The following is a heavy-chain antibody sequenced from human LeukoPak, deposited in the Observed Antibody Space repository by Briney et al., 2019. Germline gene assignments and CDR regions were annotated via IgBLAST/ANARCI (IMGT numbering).Heavy chain of an antibody. V-gene: IGHV1-46*01. CDR1: GYTFTSYY. J-gene: IGHJ3*02. CDR2: INPSGGST. D-gene: IGHD1-26*01. CDR3: ARVVGAHDAFDI. Sequence: ASVKVSYKASGYTFTSYYMHWVRQAPGQGPEWMGIINPSGGSTSYAQKFQGRVTMTRDTSTSTVYMELSSLRSEDTAVYYCARVVGAHDAFDIWGQGTMVTVSS.